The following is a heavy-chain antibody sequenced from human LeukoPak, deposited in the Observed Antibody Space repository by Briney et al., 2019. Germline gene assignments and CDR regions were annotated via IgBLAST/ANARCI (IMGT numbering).Heavy chain of an antibody. Sequence: GGSLRLSCAASGFTFSSYAMSWVRQAPGKGLEWVSAISGSGGSTYYADSVKGRFTISRDNSKNTLYLQMNSLRAEDTAVYYCAKDPRYYYGSGSYSYYFDYWGQGTLVTVSS. CDR2: ISGSGGST. CDR1: GFTFSSYA. J-gene: IGHJ4*02. D-gene: IGHD3-10*01. CDR3: AKDPRYYYGSGSYSYYFDY. V-gene: IGHV3-23*01.